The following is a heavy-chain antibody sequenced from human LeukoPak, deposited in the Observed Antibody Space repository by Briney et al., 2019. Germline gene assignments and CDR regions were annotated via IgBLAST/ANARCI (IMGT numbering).Heavy chain of an antibody. V-gene: IGHV3-30*18. D-gene: IGHD3-22*01. J-gene: IGHJ4*02. CDR1: GFTFSTYG. CDR3: AKGVRKTYYYDSSGCEFDY. CDR2: ISSDGGGK. Sequence: GGSLRLSCVASGFTFSTYGMSWVRQAPGVGLEWVAVISSDGGGKYYADSVKGRFTISRDNSKNTVYLQMNSLRTEDTAVYYCAKGVRKTYYYDSSGCEFDYWGPGTLVTVSS.